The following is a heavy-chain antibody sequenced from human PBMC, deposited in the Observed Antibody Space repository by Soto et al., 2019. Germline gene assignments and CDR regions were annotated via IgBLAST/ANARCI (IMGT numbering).Heavy chain of an antibody. J-gene: IGHJ4*01. CDR1: GFSFSSYD. Sequence: PGGSLRLSCVASGFSFSSYDMSWVRQAPGKGLEWVPFIIGNSGTTYYADSVKGRFTISRDNSKNMLYLQMSSLRAEDTAVYYCAKGSTYSFYFDSWGQGTLVTVSS. CDR2: IIGNSGTT. D-gene: IGHD6-13*01. CDR3: AKGSTYSFYFDS. V-gene: IGHV3-23*01.